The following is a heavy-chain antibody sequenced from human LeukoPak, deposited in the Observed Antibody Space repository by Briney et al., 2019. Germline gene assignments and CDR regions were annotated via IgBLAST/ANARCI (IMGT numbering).Heavy chain of an antibody. Sequence: GASVKVSCKASRYTFTGYYMHWVRQAPGQGLEWMGWINPNSGGTNYAQKFQGRVTMTRDTSISTAYMELSRLRSDDTAVYYCARPGQTIFGVVINIDNWFDPWGQGTLVTVSS. D-gene: IGHD3-3*01. CDR1: RYTFTGYY. CDR2: INPNSGGT. V-gene: IGHV1-2*02. CDR3: ARPGQTIFGVVINIDNWFDP. J-gene: IGHJ5*02.